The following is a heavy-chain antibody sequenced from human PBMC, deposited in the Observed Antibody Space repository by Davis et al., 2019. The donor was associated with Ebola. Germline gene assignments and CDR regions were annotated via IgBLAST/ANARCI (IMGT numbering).Heavy chain of an antibody. CDR3: ARTPQYSDYGSYFDY. V-gene: IGHV4-59*02. D-gene: IGHD4-11*01. CDR2: IYYGGTT. CDR1: GGSVSSYY. Sequence: SEILSLTCSVSGGSVSSYYWSWIRQPPGKALEWIGYIYYGGTTNYNPSLKSRVTISGDTSKNQFSLKLNSVTAADTAMYYCARTPQYSDYGSYFDYWGQGALVTVSS. J-gene: IGHJ4*02.